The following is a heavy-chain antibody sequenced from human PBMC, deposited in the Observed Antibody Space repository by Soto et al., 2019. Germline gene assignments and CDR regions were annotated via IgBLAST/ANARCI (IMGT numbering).Heavy chain of an antibody. D-gene: IGHD2-21*01. J-gene: IGHJ6*02. CDR3: TRIMWSSRRDALDI. CDR2: IGTSGTPT. Sequence: GGSLRLSCIASGFTFRNYAMAWVRQAPGEDLEWVSAIGTSGTPTLYADSVKSRFSISRDDSRNTVSLQMNSLGVEDTATYYCTRIMWSSRRDALDIWGQGTTVTV. CDR1: GFTFRNYA. V-gene: IGHV3-23*01.